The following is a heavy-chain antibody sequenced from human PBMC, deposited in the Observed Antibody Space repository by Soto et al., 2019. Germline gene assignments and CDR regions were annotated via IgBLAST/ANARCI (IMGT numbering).Heavy chain of an antibody. Sequence: QVQLVQSGAEVKKPGSSVKVSCKASGGTFSSYSINWVRQAPGQGLEWMGEISPIFGTANYAQKFQGRVTITADEATSTAYMELSSLRSEDTAVDYCARDGGSHAGGIDYWGQGTLVTVSS. D-gene: IGHD1-26*01. CDR3: ARDGGSHAGGIDY. J-gene: IGHJ4*02. V-gene: IGHV1-69*01. CDR2: ISPIFGTA. CDR1: GGTFSSYS.